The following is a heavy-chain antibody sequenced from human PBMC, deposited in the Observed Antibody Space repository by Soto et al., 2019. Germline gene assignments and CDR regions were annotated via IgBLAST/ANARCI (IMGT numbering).Heavy chain of an antibody. D-gene: IGHD1-26*01. CDR1: GYTFSGYF. Sequence: QVQLVQSGADVKKPGASVKVSCKTSGYTFSGYFMHWLRQAPGQGLEWMGWMNTNSGGTDYAQNFQGRISMTGDTDISTAYKELNRPRSADTAIYYCARVYYISSGSGLAYWGQGTLVTVSS. CDR3: ARVYYISSGSGLAY. CDR2: MNTNSGGT. V-gene: IGHV1-2*02. J-gene: IGHJ4*02.